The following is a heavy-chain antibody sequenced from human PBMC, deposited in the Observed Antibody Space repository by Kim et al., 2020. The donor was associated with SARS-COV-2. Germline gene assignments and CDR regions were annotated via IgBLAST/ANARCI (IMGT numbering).Heavy chain of an antibody. CDR3: ARTTVTYWYFDL. J-gene: IGHJ2*01. Sequence: SETLSLTCTVSGGSISSSSYYWGWIRQPPGKGLEWIGSIYYSGSTYYNPSLKSRVTISVDTSKNQFSLKLSSVTAADTAVYYCARTTVTYWYFDLWGRGTLVTVSS. CDR1: GGSISSSSYY. V-gene: IGHV4-39*01. D-gene: IGHD4-17*01. CDR2: IYYSGST.